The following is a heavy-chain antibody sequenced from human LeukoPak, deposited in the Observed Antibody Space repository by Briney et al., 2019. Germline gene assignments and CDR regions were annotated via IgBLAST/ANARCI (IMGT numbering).Heavy chain of an antibody. Sequence: GGSLRLSCAASGFTFSTYAMGWVRQAPGKGLEWVSAIGGSGGRTYYADSVKGRFTISRDNSKNTLYVQMNSLRAEDTAVYYCAKANWDDEDIFTNWGQGTLVTVSS. V-gene: IGHV3-23*01. CDR3: AKANWDDEDIFTN. D-gene: IGHD1-1*01. J-gene: IGHJ4*02. CDR1: GFTFSTYA. CDR2: IGGSGGRT.